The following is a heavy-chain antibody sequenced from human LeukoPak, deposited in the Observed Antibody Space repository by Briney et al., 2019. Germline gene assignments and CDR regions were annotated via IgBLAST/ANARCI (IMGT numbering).Heavy chain of an antibody. V-gene: IGHV1-18*04. J-gene: IGHJ5*02. CDR1: GYTFTSYY. CDR2: ISAYNGNT. D-gene: IGHD6-13*01. Sequence: ASVKVSCKASGYTFTSYYMHWVRQAPGQGLEWMGWISAYNGNTNYAQKLQGRVTMTTDTSTSTAYMELRSLRSDDTAVYYCARVRIAAAGPTGWFDPWGQGTLVTVSS. CDR3: ARVRIAAAGPTGWFDP.